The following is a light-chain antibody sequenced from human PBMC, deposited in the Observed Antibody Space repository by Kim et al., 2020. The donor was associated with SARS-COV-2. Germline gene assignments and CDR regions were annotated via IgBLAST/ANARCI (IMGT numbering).Light chain of an antibody. Sequence: DIVMTQSPLSLPVILGEPASITCRSSQRLRDSEGYNCLDWYLQKPGQSPRLLISLGSKRASGVPDRFSGSASGLNFTLKISRVEADDVGVYYCMQALQTPLTFGQGTKVDIK. CDR1: QRLRDSEGYNC. J-gene: IGKJ1*01. V-gene: IGKV2-28*01. CDR2: LGS. CDR3: MQALQTPLT.